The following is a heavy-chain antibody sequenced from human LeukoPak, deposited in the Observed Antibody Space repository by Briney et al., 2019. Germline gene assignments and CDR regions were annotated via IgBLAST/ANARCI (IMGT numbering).Heavy chain of an antibody. Sequence: GGSLRLSCAASGFTFNSYTMSWIRQAPGKGLEWVASIGASNSNTHYADSLEGRFTISRDNAQNSLYLQMRSLRGEDTAVYYCARDPGGSFDYWGQGTLVTVSS. V-gene: IGHV3-21*01. CDR3: ARDPGGSFDY. CDR1: GFTFNSYT. CDR2: IGASNSNT. J-gene: IGHJ4*02. D-gene: IGHD1-26*01.